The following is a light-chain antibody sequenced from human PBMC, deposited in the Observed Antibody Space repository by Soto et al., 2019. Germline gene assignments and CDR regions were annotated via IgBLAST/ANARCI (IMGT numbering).Light chain of an antibody. J-gene: IGKJ4*01. CDR3: QQYDNYKPLT. Sequence: DIQMTQSPSTLSASVVNIFTITCRSSQSISSWLAWYQQKPGKAPKLLIFDAYRLESGTPSRFSGRRSGTQFTLTINGLQPDDFATYYCQQYDNYKPLTFGGGTKVDI. V-gene: IGKV1-5*01. CDR1: QSISSW. CDR2: DAY.